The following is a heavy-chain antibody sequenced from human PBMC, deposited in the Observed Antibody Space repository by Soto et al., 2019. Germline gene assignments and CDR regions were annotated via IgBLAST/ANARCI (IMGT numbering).Heavy chain of an antibody. CDR1: GATFSSYA. V-gene: IGHV1-69*13. Sequence: SVKVSCKASGATFSSYAISWVRQAPGQGLEWMGGIIPIFGTANYAQKFQGRVTITADESTSTAYMELSSLRSEDTAVYYCAVGGYYDFWSGFSDSPYHHYLMDVWGQRTTDTVSS. D-gene: IGHD3-3*01. J-gene: IGHJ6*01. CDR2: IIPIFGTA. CDR3: AVGGYYDFWSGFSDSPYHHYLMDV.